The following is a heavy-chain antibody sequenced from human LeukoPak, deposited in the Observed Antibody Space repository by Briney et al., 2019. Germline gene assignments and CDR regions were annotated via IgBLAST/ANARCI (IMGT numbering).Heavy chain of an antibody. V-gene: IGHV3-33*01. Sequence: GRSLRLSCAASGFTFSSYGMHWVRQAPGKGLEWVAVIWYDGSNKYYADSVKGRFTISRDNSKNTLYLQMNSLRAEDTAVYYCARAAGGHYDFWSGYYTDYWGQGTLVTVSS. CDR3: ARAAGGHYDFWSGYYTDY. J-gene: IGHJ4*02. CDR1: GFTFSSYG. D-gene: IGHD3-3*01. CDR2: IWYDGSNK.